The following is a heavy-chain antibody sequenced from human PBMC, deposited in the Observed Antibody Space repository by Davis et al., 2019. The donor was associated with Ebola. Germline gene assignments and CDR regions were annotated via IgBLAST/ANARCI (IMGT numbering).Heavy chain of an antibody. CDR3: ARDRSWMGTYYGMDV. J-gene: IGHJ6*02. Sequence: AASVKVSCKASGYTFTGYYMHWVRQAPGQGLEWMGIINPNSGNTGYAQKFQGRVTMTRNTSISTAYMELSSLRSEDTAVYYCARDRSWMGTYYGMDVWGQGTTVTVSS. V-gene: IGHV1-8*02. CDR1: GYTFTGYY. CDR2: INPNSGNT. D-gene: IGHD1-26*01.